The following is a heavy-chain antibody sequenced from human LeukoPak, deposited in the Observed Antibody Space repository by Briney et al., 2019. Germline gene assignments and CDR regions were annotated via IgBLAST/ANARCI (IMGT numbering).Heavy chain of an antibody. D-gene: IGHD3-22*01. V-gene: IGHV3-74*01. Sequence: LPGGSLRLSCAASGFTFSSYWTHWVRHAPGKGLVWVSRINSDGSTTAYADSVKGRFTISRDNAKNTLYVQVNSLGTEDTAAYYCAKGSYYDSSGSFYFDYWGQGILVTVSS. CDR1: GFTFSSYW. J-gene: IGHJ4*02. CDR2: INSDGSTT. CDR3: AKGSYYDSSGSFYFDY.